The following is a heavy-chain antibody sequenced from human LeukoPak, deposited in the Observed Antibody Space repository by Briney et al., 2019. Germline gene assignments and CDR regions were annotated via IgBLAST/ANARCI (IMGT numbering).Heavy chain of an antibody. J-gene: IGHJ4*02. V-gene: IGHV4-39*01. D-gene: IGHD4-17*01. CDR3: ARHSGDYVPDY. Sequence: WVRQAPGKGLEWIGSIYYSGSTYYNPSLKSRVTISVDTSKNQFSLKLSSVTAADTAVYYCARHSGDYVPDYWGQGTLVTVSS. CDR2: IYYSGST.